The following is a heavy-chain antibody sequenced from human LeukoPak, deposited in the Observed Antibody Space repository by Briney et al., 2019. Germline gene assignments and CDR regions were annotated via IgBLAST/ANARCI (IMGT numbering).Heavy chain of an antibody. CDR2: INPNSGGT. CDR3: ARGGRAVAGLGPPPPPLY. CDR1: GYTFTGYY. Sequence: GASVKVSCKASGYTFTGYYMHWVRQAPGQGLEWMGWINPNSGGTNYAQKFQGWVTMTRDTSISTAYMELSRLRSDDTAVYYCARGGRAVAGLGPPPPPLYWGQGTLVTVSS. J-gene: IGHJ4*02. D-gene: IGHD6-19*01. V-gene: IGHV1-2*04.